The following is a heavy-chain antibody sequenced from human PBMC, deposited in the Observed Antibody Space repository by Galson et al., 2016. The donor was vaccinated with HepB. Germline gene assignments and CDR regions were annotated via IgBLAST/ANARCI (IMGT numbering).Heavy chain of an antibody. CDR1: GGTLNNYG. CDR3: ARVLYFDWLPHFYYYGVDV. J-gene: IGHJ6*02. D-gene: IGHD3-9*01. Sequence: SVKVSCKASGGTLNNYGVTWVRQAPGQGLEWVGGIIPFFGSANYAQKFQGRVTITADESARTAYMEMSSLRSGDTAVYYCARVLYFDWLPHFYYYGVDVWGQVTTVTVSS. CDR2: IIPFFGSA. V-gene: IGHV1-69*13.